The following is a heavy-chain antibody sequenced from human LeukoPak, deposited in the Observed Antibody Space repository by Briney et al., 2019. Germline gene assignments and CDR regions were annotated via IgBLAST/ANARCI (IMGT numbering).Heavy chain of an antibody. CDR2: IYSRGGT. Sequence: GGSLRLSCAASGLTGSHNYVSWVRQAPGKGLEWVSLIYSRGGTSCADSVKGRFTISRDSSKNTLFLQMNSLRVEDTAVYYCARDPPGIAASGTYYWGQGTLVTVSS. D-gene: IGHD6-13*01. J-gene: IGHJ4*02. CDR1: GLTGSHNY. V-gene: IGHV3-53*01. CDR3: ARDPPGIAASGTYY.